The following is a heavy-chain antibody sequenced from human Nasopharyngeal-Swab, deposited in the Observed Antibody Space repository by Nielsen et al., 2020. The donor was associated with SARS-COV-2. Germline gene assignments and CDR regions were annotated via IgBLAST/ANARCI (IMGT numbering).Heavy chain of an antibody. J-gene: IGHJ3*01. CDR1: GYW. V-gene: IGHV3-7*01. CDR2: MKKDGSEK. D-gene: IGHD1-26*01. Sequence: GSLRLSCAASGYWMTWVRQAPGKGLEWVANMKKDGSEKYYVDSVKGRFTISRDTAKNSLYLQMNSLRVEDTAVYFCAGSILGDAFDFWGPAIMVIVSS. CDR3: AGSILGDAFDF.